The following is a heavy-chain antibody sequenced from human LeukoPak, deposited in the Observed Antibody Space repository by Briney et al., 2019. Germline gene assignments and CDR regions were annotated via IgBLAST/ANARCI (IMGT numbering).Heavy chain of an antibody. V-gene: IGHV4-39*07. CDR1: GGSISSSNYY. CDR2: ISYSGSS. CDR3: AREGTTVTHFDY. J-gene: IGHJ4*02. D-gene: IGHD4-11*01. Sequence: PSETLSLTCSVSGGSISSSNYYWGWIRQPPGKGLEWIGSISYSGSSYYNPSLKSRVTISVDTSKNQVSLKLSSVTAEDTAVYYCAREGTTVTHFDYWGQGTLVTVSS.